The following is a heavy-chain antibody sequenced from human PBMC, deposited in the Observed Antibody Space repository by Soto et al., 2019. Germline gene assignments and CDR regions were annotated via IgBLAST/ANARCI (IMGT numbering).Heavy chain of an antibody. CDR3: ARDISEQLVGRIDY. V-gene: IGHV1-18*01. Sequence: ASVNVSWKAAGYAFSIYGISWGRQAPGQGLEWMGWISAYNGNTNYAQKPQGRVTMTTDTSTSTAYMELRSLRSDDTAVYYCARDISEQLVGRIDYWGQGTLVTVSS. J-gene: IGHJ4*02. D-gene: IGHD6-13*01. CDR1: GYAFSIYG. CDR2: ISAYNGNT.